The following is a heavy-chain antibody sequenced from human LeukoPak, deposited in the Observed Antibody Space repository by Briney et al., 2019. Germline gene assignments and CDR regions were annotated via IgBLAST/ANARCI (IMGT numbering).Heavy chain of an antibody. CDR2: IKKDGSEQ. CDR1: GFSFSDHW. Sequence: GGSLRLSCVASGFSFSDHWMNWFRQAPGKGLEWVATIKKDGSEQYYVDSMKGRLTISRDNAKNSLYLQMNSLRAEDTAVYYCARVFQYPGGYDYYYFDYWGQGTLVTVSS. D-gene: IGHD5-12*01. J-gene: IGHJ4*02. V-gene: IGHV3-7*01. CDR3: ARVFQYPGGYDYYYFDY.